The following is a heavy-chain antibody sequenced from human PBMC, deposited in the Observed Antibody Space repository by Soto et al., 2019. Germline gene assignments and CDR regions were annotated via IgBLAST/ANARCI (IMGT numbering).Heavy chain of an antibody. Sequence: GSSVKVSCKASGYTFTSYGISWVRQAPGQGLEWMGWISAYNGNTNYAQKLQGRVTMTTDTSTSTAYMELRSLRSDDTAVYYCARVVGTGHLKPDIGYCSGGSCYSVGYYYYGMDVWGQGTTVTVSS. V-gene: IGHV1-18*01. J-gene: IGHJ6*02. CDR3: ARVVGTGHLKPDIGYCSGGSCYSVGYYYYGMDV. CDR1: GYTFTSYG. D-gene: IGHD2-15*01. CDR2: ISAYNGNT.